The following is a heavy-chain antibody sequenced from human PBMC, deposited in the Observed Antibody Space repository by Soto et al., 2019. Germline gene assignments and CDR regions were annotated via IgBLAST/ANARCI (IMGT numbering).Heavy chain of an antibody. Sequence: EVQLVESGGGLVRPGGSLRLSCAASGFTFSYYWMHWVRQAPGKGLVWVSRIHSDGSSTTYADFVKGRFISSRDNARNRGDLQMNSVRVEDTAVYYCARGDRGAFALWGQGTVVTVSS. V-gene: IGHV3-74*01. J-gene: IGHJ3*01. D-gene: IGHD1-26*01. CDR3: ARGDRGAFAL. CDR1: GFTFSYYW. CDR2: IHSDGSST.